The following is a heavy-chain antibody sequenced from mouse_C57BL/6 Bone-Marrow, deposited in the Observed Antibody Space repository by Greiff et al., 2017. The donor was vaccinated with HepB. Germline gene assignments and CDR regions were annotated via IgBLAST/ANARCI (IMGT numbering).Heavy chain of an antibody. Sequence: QVQLKESGPELVKPGASVKLSCKASGYTFTSYDINWVKQRPGQGLEWIGWIYPRDGSTKYNEKFKGKATMTVGTSSSTAYMELHSLTSEDSAVYVCARCDPFAMDYWGQGTSVTVSS. CDR1: GYTFTSYD. V-gene: IGHV1-85*01. CDR3: ARCDPFAMDY. J-gene: IGHJ4*01. CDR2: IYPRDGST.